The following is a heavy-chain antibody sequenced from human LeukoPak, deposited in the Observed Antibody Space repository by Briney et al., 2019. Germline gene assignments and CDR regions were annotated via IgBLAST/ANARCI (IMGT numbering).Heavy chain of an antibody. D-gene: IGHD5-12*01. V-gene: IGHV1-18*01. Sequence: ASVKVSCKASGYTFTSYDISWVRQAPGQGLEWMGWISAYNGNTNYAQKLQGRVTMTTDTSTSTAYMELRSLRSDDTAVYYCAGIEVATFSFDYWGQGTLVTVSS. CDR1: GYTFTSYD. CDR2: ISAYNGNT. CDR3: AGIEVATFSFDY. J-gene: IGHJ4*02.